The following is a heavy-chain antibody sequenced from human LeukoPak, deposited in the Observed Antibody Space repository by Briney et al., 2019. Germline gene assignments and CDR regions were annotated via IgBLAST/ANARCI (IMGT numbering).Heavy chain of an antibody. CDR1: GFTFSDYY. J-gene: IGHJ4*02. CDR3: ARARIAAAGTYYFDF. CDR2: ISSSSYT. D-gene: IGHD6-13*01. V-gene: IGHV3-11*05. Sequence: PGGSLRLSCAASGFTFSDYYMSWIRQAPGKGLEWVSYISSSSYTDYADSVKGRFTISRDNAKNSLYLQMNSLRAEDTAVYYCARARIAAAGTYYFDFWGQGTLVTVSS.